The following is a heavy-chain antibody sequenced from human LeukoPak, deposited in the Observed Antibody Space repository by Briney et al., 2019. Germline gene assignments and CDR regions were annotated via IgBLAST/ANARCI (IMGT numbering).Heavy chain of an antibody. Sequence: GGSLRLSCAASVFTFDDYGMSWVRQAPGKGPEWVSGINWNGGSTGYADSVKGRFTISRDNAKNSLYLQMNSLRAEDTALYYCARAYSSGWRGPFDYWGQGTLVTVSS. CDR2: INWNGGST. D-gene: IGHD6-19*01. J-gene: IGHJ4*02. CDR1: VFTFDDYG. CDR3: ARAYSSGWRGPFDY. V-gene: IGHV3-20*04.